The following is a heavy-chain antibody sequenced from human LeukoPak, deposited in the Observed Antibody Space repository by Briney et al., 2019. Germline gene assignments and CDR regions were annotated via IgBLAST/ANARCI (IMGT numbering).Heavy chain of an antibody. J-gene: IGHJ4*02. CDR3: AGLDYGSGLWPAAVGY. D-gene: IGHD3-10*01. CDR2: ISSSSSYI. V-gene: IGHV3-21*01. Sequence: GASLRLSCAASGFTFSSYSMNWVRQAPGKGLEWVSSISSSSSYIYYADSVKGRFTISRDNAKNSLYLQMNSLRAEDTAVYYCAGLDYGSGLWPAAVGYWGQGTLVTVSS. CDR1: GFTFSSYS.